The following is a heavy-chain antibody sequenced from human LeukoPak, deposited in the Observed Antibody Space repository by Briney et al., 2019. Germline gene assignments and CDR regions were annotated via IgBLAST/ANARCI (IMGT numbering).Heavy chain of an antibody. CDR1: GGTFSSYA. D-gene: IGHD6-19*01. CDR2: IIPIFGTA. V-gene: IGHV1-69*01. CDR3: ARIGGWYVSGQYWFDP. Sequence: ASVKVSCKASGGTFSSYAISWVRQAPGQGLEWMGGIIPIFGTANYAQKFQGRVTITADESTSTAYMELSSLRSEDTAVYYCARIGGWYVSGQYWFDPWGQETLVTVSS. J-gene: IGHJ5*02.